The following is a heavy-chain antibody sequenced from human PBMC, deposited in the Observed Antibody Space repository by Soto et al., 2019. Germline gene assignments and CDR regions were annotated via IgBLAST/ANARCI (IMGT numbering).Heavy chain of an antibody. D-gene: IGHD2-8*02. CDR2: INHSGST. J-gene: IGHJ4*02. Sequence: QVQLQQWGAGLLKPSETLSLTCAVYGGSFSGYYWSWIRQPPGKGLEWIGEINHSGSTNYNPSLKSRVTISVDTSKTQFSLKLSDVTAADTAVYYCARGRRGTVNIFAPPAPRFGGVYFDYWGQGTLVTVSS. CDR3: ARGRRGTVNIFAPPAPRFGGVYFDY. CDR1: GGSFSGYY. V-gene: IGHV4-34*01.